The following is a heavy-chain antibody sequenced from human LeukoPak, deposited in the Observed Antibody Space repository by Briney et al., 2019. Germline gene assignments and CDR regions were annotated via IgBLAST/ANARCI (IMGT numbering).Heavy chain of an antibody. V-gene: IGHV3-23*01. CDR2: ISGGGDYR. CDR3: AIHPAFDY. J-gene: IGHJ4*02. Sequence: GGSLRLSCAASAFTFSSYAMSWVRQAPGKGLEWVSVISGGGDYRYYADSVKGRFTISRDNSKTTLYLQMNSLRAEDTAVYYCAIHPAFDYWGQGTLVTVSS. CDR1: AFTFSSYA.